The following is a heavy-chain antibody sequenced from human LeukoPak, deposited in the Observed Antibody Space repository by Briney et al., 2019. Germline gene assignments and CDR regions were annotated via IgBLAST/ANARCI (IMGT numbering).Heavy chain of an antibody. V-gene: IGHV1-46*01. D-gene: IGHD3-10*01. J-gene: IGHJ4*02. Sequence: GASVTVSCKASGLTFTSYYMHRVRQAPGQGLEWMGIINPSGGNTSYAQKFQGRVTMTRDTSTSTVYMELSSLRSEDTAVYYCAGTYYYGSGSWDYWGQGTLVTVSS. CDR2: INPSGGNT. CDR3: AGTYYYGSGSWDY. CDR1: GLTFTSYY.